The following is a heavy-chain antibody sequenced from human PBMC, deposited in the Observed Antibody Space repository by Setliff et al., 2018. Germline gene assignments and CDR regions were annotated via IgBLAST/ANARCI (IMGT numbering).Heavy chain of an antibody. CDR2: ISYSGTT. V-gene: IGHV4-39*01. CDR3: ASRSGMVEDPPRQVILDDGFDS. Sequence: SETLSLTCTVSGGSISSSSHYWGWLRQPPGKGLEWIGSISYSGTTYHNRSLRSRVTISIDTSKNQFSLKVTSVTAADTAVYYCASRSGMVEDPPRQVILDDGFDSWGQGTMVTVSS. D-gene: IGHD3-10*01. J-gene: IGHJ3*02. CDR1: GGSISSSSHY.